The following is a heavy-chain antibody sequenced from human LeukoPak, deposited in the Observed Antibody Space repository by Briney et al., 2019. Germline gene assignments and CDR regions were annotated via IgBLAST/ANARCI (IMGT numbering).Heavy chain of an antibody. D-gene: IGHD6-19*01. V-gene: IGHV1-46*01. Sequence: ASVKVSCKASGYTFTNNFMHWVRQAPGQGLEWIGIINPSGDNTWYAQKFQGRVTMTRDTSTSTVYMELSSLRSEDTAVYYCARGPGAFSSGGNWFDPWGQGTLVTVSS. CDR2: INPSGDNT. CDR3: ARGPGAFSSGGNWFDP. J-gene: IGHJ5*02. CDR1: GYTFTNNF.